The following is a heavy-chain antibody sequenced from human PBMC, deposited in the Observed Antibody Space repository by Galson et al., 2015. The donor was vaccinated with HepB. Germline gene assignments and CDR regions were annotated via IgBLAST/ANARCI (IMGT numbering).Heavy chain of an antibody. J-gene: IGHJ5*02. D-gene: IGHD3-22*01. V-gene: IGHV3-7*03. Sequence: SLRLSCAASGFIFSSYWMSWVRQAPGKGLEWVANIGQDGSEKHYVDSVKGRFTISRDNAKNSLYLQMNSLRAEDTALYYCAKGETYYYDRMNWFDPWGQGTLVTVSS. CDR1: GFIFSSYW. CDR3: AKGETYYYDRMNWFDP. CDR2: IGQDGSEK.